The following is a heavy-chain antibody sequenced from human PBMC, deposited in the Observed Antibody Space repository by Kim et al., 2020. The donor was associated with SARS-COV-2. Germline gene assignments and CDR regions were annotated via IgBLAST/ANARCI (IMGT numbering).Heavy chain of an antibody. J-gene: IGHJ3*02. CDR2: ISGSGGST. CDR1: GFTFSSYA. D-gene: IGHD3-22*01. CDR3: AKDLPYYYDSSGYYSGGAFDI. V-gene: IGHV3-23*01. Sequence: GGSLRLSCAASGFTFSSYAMSWVRQAPGKGLEWVSAISGSGGSTYYADSVKGRFTISRDNSKNTLYLQMNSLRAEDTAVYYCAKDLPYYYDSSGYYSGGAFDIWGQGTMVTVSS.